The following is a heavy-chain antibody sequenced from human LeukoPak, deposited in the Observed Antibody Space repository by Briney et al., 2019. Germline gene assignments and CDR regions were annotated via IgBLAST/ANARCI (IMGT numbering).Heavy chain of an antibody. CDR2: IGGSGGST. J-gene: IGHJ4*02. Sequence: GGSLRLSCAASGFTFSSYAMSWARQAPGKGLEWASGIGGSGGSTYYADSVKGRFTISRDNSKNRLYLQMNSLRAEDTAVYYCAKRPRGNYLDPFDYWGQGTLVTVSS. V-gene: IGHV3-23*01. D-gene: IGHD3-10*01. CDR3: AKRPRGNYLDPFDY. CDR1: GFTFSSYA.